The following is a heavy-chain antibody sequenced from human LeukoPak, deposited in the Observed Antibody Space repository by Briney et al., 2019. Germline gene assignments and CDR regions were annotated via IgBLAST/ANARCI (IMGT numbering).Heavy chain of an antibody. CDR2: MNPNSGDT. CDR3: ARGLGDYYDTSDYYYAVPAH. V-gene: IGHV1-8*01. D-gene: IGHD3-22*01. CDR1: GHTFTTYD. J-gene: IGHJ4*01. Sequence: GASVKVSCKASGHTFTTYDITWVRQATGQGLEWMGWMNPNSGDTAYAQKFQGRVAMTRDTSISTAYMELSSLRSEDTAVYYCARGLGDYYDTSDYYYAVPAHWGQGTLVTVSS.